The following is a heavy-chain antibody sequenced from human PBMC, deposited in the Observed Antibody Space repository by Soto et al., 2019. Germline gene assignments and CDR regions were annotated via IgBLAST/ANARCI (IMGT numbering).Heavy chain of an antibody. D-gene: IGHD4-17*01. J-gene: IGHJ6*02. CDR3: TTDRISVGDYVPSYYYYGMDV. Sequence: EVQLVESGGGLVKPGGSLRLSCAASGFTFSHAWMTWVRQAPGKGLEWVGRVKSNTDGGTTDYAAPVKGRFTISRDDSKNALYLQMNSLKTEDTAVYYCTTDRISVGDYVPSYYYYGMDVWGQGTTVTVSS. CDR1: GFTFSHAW. V-gene: IGHV3-15*01. CDR2: VKSNTDGGTT.